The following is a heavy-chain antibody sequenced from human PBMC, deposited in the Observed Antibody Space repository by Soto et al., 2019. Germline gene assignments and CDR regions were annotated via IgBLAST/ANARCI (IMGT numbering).Heavy chain of an antibody. V-gene: IGHV4-34*01. CDR3: ARTPLGQTDY. Sequence: SETLSLTCAVYGGSFSGYYWSWIRQPPGKGLEWIGEINHSGSTNYNPSLKSRVTISVDTSKNQFSLKLSSVTAADTAVYYCARTPLGQTDYWGQGTLVTVSS. CDR1: GGSFSGYY. D-gene: IGHD2-15*01. J-gene: IGHJ4*02. CDR2: INHSGST.